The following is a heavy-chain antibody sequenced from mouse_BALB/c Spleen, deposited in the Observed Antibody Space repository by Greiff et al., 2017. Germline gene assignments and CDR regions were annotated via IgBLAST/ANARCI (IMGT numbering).Heavy chain of an antibody. CDR1: GFTFSSFG. J-gene: IGHJ4*01. CDR3: AREDDGYFDAMDY. CDR2: ISSGSSTI. D-gene: IGHD2-3*01. V-gene: IGHV5-17*02. Sequence: EVQRVESGGGLVQPGGSRKLSCAASGFTFSSFGMHWVRQAPEKGLEWVAYISSGSSTIYYADTVKGRFTISRDNPKNTLFLQMTSLRSEDTAMYYCAREDDGYFDAMDYWGQGTSVTVSS.